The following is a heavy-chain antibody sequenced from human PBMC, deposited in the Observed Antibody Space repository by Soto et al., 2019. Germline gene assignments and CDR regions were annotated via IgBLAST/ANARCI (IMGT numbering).Heavy chain of an antibody. V-gene: IGHV1-2*04. Sequence: QVQLVQSGAEVKKPGASVKVSCKASGYTFTGYYIHWVRQAPGQGLEWMGWINPNSGGANYAQKFQGWVTMTRDTSISTAYMELGRLRSDDTAVYFCARDIAVASIHYYYSNALDVWGQGTTVTVSS. CDR3: ARDIAVASIHYYYSNALDV. CDR2: INPNSGGA. J-gene: IGHJ6*02. CDR1: GYTFTGYY. D-gene: IGHD6-19*01.